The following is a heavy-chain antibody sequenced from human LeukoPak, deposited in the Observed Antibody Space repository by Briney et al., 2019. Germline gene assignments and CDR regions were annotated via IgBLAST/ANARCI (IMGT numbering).Heavy chain of an antibody. J-gene: IGHJ6*03. Sequence: SETLSLTCAVYGGSFGGYYWSWIRQPPGKGLEWIGEINHSGSTNYNPSLKSRVTISVDTSKNQFSLKLSSVTAADTAVYYCARFVVVTATPPFMDVWGEGTTVTVSS. CDR3: ARFVVVTATPPFMDV. D-gene: IGHD2-21*02. V-gene: IGHV4-34*01. CDR2: INHSGST. CDR1: GGSFGGYY.